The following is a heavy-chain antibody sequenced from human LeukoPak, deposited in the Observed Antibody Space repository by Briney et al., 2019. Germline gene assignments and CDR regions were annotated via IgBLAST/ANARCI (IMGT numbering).Heavy chain of an antibody. Sequence: GGALRLSCAASGFTLSDYYMSWIRQAPGEGVGWVSYLCSSGSTIYYADSVKGRFTISRDNAKNSLYLQMNSLRAEDTAVYYCARVELYYDILTGYFADYWGQGTLVTVSS. CDR3: ARVELYYDILTGYFADY. CDR2: LCSSGSTI. J-gene: IGHJ4*02. CDR1: GFTLSDYY. D-gene: IGHD3-9*01. V-gene: IGHV3-11*01.